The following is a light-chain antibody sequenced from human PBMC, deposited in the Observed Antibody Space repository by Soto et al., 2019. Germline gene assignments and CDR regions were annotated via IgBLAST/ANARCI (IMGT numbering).Light chain of an antibody. J-gene: IGKJ5*01. CDR3: QQYNDWPRT. V-gene: IGKV3-15*01. CDR1: QSFSSN. CDR2: GAS. Sequence: EIVMTQSLDILSVSPGERVTLSCRASQSFSSNLAWYQHKPGQAPRLLIYGASTTATDVPPRFSGSGSGTEFTLTISNLQSEDFAVYYCQQYNDWPRTFGQGTRLEIK.